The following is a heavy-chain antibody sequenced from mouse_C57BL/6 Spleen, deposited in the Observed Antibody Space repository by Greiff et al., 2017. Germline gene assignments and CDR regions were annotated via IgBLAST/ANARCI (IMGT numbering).Heavy chain of an antibody. J-gene: IGHJ3*01. CDR1: GFTFSDYG. CDR2: ISSGSSTI. D-gene: IGHD1-1*01. Sequence: EVQLVESGGGLVKPGGSLKLSCAASGFTFSDYGMHWVRQAPEKGLEWVAYISSGSSTIYYADTVKGRFTISRDNAKNTLFLQMTSLRSEDTAMYYCARSSAVVAEDWFAYWGQGTLVTVSA. V-gene: IGHV5-17*01. CDR3: ARSSAVVAEDWFAY.